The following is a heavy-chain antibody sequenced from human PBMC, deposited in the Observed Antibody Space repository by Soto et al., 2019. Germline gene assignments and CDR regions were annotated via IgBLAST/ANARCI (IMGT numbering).Heavy chain of an antibody. CDR1: GFTFDDYA. CDR3: AKDLLNDFWSGEGYFDL. J-gene: IGHJ2*01. CDR2: ISWNSGSI. V-gene: IGHV3-9*01. D-gene: IGHD3-3*01. Sequence: EVQLVESGGGLVQPGRSLRLSCAASGFTFDDYAMHWVRPAPGKGLEWVSGISWNSGSIGYADSVKGRFTISRDNAKNSLYLQMNSLRAEDTALYYSAKDLLNDFWSGEGYFDLWGRGTLVTVSS.